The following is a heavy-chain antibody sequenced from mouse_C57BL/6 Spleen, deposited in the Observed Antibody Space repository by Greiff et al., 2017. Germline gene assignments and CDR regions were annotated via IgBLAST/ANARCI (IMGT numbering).Heavy chain of an antibody. CDR2: INPGSGGT. CDR3: ARREVYGNPSWFAY. D-gene: IGHD2-1*01. J-gene: IGHJ3*01. V-gene: IGHV1-54*01. CDR1: GYAFTTYL. Sequence: QVQLQQSGAELVRPGTSVKVSCEASGYAFTTYLIEWVKQRPGQGLEWIGVINPGSGGTNYNEKFKGKATLTADKSSSTAYMQLSSLTSEDSAVYFCARREVYGNPSWFAYWGQGTLVTVSA.